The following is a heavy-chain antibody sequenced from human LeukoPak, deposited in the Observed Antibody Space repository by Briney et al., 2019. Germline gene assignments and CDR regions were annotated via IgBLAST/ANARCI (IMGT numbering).Heavy chain of an antibody. Sequence: GGSLRLSCAASGFTFDDYGLSWLRQAPGKGLEWVSVIYSGGSTYYADSVKGRFTISRDNSKNTLYLQMNSLRAEDTAVYYCARVGGSGSYYYYYYYYYMDVWGKGTTVTISS. CDR3: ARVGGSGSYYYYYYYYYMDV. CDR1: GFTFDDYG. J-gene: IGHJ6*03. CDR2: IYSGGST. V-gene: IGHV3-66*01. D-gene: IGHD3-10*01.